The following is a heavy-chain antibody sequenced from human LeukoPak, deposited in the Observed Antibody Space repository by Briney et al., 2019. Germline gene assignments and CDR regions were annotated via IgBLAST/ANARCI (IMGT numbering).Heavy chain of an antibody. V-gene: IGHV1-46*01. CDR3: ARDPSPNHISWFDP. J-gene: IGHJ5*02. CDR1: GYTFTSYG. Sequence: ASVKVSCKASGYTFTSYGISWVRQAPGQGLEWMGIINPSGGSTSFAQKFQGRVTMTRDTSTSTVYMELSSLRSEDTAVYYCARDPSPNHISWFDPWGQGTLVTVSS. D-gene: IGHD1-14*01. CDR2: INPSGGST.